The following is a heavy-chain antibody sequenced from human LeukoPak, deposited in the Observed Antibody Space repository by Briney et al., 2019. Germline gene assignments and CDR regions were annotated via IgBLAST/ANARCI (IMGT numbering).Heavy chain of an antibody. Sequence: PGGSLRLSCAASGFTFSSYAMSWVRQAPGKGLEWVSVIYSGGSTYYADSVKGRFTISRDNSKNTLYLQMNSLRAEDTAVYYCARDRRSIAAAGVLWGQGTLVTVSS. V-gene: IGHV3-66*01. CDR2: IYSGGST. CDR1: GFTFSSYA. CDR3: ARDRRSIAAAGVL. D-gene: IGHD6-13*01. J-gene: IGHJ4*02.